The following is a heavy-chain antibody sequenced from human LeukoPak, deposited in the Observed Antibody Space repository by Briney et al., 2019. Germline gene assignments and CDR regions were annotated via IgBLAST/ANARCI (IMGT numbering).Heavy chain of an antibody. J-gene: IGHJ6*02. CDR3: AKDSSSSNYYYGLDV. CDR2: ISDDGGNK. V-gene: IGHV3-30*02. CDR1: GFPFSSYG. D-gene: IGHD6-13*01. Sequence: PGGSLRLSCAASGFPFSSYGIHWVRQAPGKGLEWVSSISDDGGNKYYADSVKGRFTISRDNSKNTLYLQMNSLRGDDTGMYFCAKDSSSSNYYYGLDVWGQGTTVTVSS.